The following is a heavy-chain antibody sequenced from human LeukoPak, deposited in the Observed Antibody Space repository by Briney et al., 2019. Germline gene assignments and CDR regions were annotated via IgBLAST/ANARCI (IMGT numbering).Heavy chain of an antibody. V-gene: IGHV3-7*01. D-gene: IGHD3-3*01. CDR2: IKQDGSEK. CDR1: GFTFSSYW. Sequence: GGSLRLSCAASGFTFSSYWMSWVRQAPGKGLEWVANIKQDGSEKYYVDSVKGRFTISRDNAKNSLYLQMNSLRAEDTAVYYCARDRDYDFWSGFRFDPWGQGTLVTVSS. J-gene: IGHJ5*02. CDR3: ARDRDYDFWSGFRFDP.